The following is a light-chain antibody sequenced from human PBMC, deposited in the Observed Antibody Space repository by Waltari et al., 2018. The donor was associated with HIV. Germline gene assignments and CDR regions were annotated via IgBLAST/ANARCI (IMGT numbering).Light chain of an antibody. CDR3: SSYTSSSTLYVV. CDR2: DVS. V-gene: IGLV2-14*01. Sequence: QSALTQPASVSGSPGQSIPISCTGTSSDVGGYNTVSWYQQHPGKAPKLMIYDVSYRPSGVSNRFSGSKSGNTASLTISGLQAEDEADYYCSSYTSSSTLYVVFGGGTKLTVL. CDR1: SSDVGGYNT. J-gene: IGLJ2*01.